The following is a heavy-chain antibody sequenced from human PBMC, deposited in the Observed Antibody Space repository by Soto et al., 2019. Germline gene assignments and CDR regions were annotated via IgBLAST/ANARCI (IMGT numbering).Heavy chain of an antibody. CDR3: ATTGNFGSGTSFRVDY. CDR2: INPNSGGT. J-gene: IGHJ4*02. CDR1: GYTFTGYY. D-gene: IGHD3-10*01. Sequence: GASVKVSCKASGYTFTGYYVHWVRQAPGQGLEWMGWINPNSGGTIYPQKFQGRVTMTRDTSISTAYMELSSLTFDDTAVYYCATTGNFGSGTSFRVDYWGQGTLVTVPQ. V-gene: IGHV1-2*02.